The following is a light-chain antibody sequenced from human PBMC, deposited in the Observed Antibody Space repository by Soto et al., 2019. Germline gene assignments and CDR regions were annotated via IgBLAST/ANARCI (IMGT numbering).Light chain of an antibody. Sequence: QLVLTQSPSASASLGASVKLTCTLSSEHSNYAIAWHQQQPEKGPRYLMRLNSDGSHNKGDGIPDRFSGSSSGAERYLIISSLQSEDEADYYCQTWGTGIVVFGGGTKVTVL. CDR1: SEHSNYA. CDR2: LNSDGSH. V-gene: IGLV4-69*01. CDR3: QTWGTGIVV. J-gene: IGLJ3*02.